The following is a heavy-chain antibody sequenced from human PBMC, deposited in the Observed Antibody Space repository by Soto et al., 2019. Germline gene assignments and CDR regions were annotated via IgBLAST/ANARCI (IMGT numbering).Heavy chain of an antibody. D-gene: IGHD2-15*01. J-gene: IGHJ4*02. V-gene: IGHV4-59*01. CDR1: GGSISTYY. CDR2: IYYSGST. Sequence: PSETLSLTCTVSGGSISTYYWSWIRQPPGKGLEWIGYIYYSGSTYYNPSLKSRVTMSIDTSKTQFSLKLNSVTAADTAVYFCAKGRGGNKDGYDSWSQGTLVTISA. CDR3: AKGRGGNKDGYDS.